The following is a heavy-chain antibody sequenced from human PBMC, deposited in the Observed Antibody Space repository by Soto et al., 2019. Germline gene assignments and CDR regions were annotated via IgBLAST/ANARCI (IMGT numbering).Heavy chain of an antibody. Sequence: PSETLSLTCTVSGRSISSYDWSWIRQPPGKGLEWIGYIYYSGSTNYNPSLKSRVTISVDTSKNQFSLKLSSVTAADTAVYYCARAFSSSWDWFDPWGQGTLVTVSS. D-gene: IGHD6-13*01. CDR2: IYYSGST. J-gene: IGHJ5*02. CDR3: ARAFSSSWDWFDP. V-gene: IGHV4-59*01. CDR1: GRSISSYD.